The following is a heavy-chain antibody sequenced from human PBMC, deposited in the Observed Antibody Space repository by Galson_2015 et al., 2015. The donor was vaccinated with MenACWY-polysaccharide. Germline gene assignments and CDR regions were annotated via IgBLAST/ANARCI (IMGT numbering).Heavy chain of an antibody. CDR3: AGIPSTMTSFGLFGP. CDR2: IFNSGRP. J-gene: IGHJ5*02. D-gene: IGHD4-17*01. CDR1: GGSLTSAGYH. V-gene: IGHV4-31*03. Sequence: TLSLTCTVSGGSLTSAGYHWTWIRQHPETGLEWIGYIFNSGRPYNNPSLRSRVTGSLDTSKNQFSLKLTSVTAADTAMYYCAGIPSTMTSFGLFGPWGQGILVTVSS.